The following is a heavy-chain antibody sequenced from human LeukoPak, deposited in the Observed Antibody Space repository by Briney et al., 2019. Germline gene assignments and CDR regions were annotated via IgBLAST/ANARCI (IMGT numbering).Heavy chain of an antibody. V-gene: IGHV3-73*01. CDR3: TRSSREDSGYDFKDAFDI. D-gene: IGHD5-12*01. J-gene: IGHJ3*02. CDR2: IRSKANSYAT. Sequence: GGSLRLSCAASGFTFSVSAMHWVRHASGKGLEWVGRIRSKANSYATAYAASEKGRFTISRDDSKNTAYLQMNSLKTEDTAVYYCTRSSREDSGYDFKDAFDIWGQGTMVTVSS. CDR1: GFTFSVSA.